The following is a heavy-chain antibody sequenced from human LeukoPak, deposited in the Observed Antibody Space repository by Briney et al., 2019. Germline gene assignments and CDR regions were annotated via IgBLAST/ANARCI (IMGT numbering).Heavy chain of an antibody. CDR3: ARRVVSNSGYYFHY. CDR2: IYTGDSDT. D-gene: IGHD4-23*01. CDR1: GYTFTSDW. Sequence: GESLKLSCKASGYTFTSDWIGWMRQMPGKGLEWMGIIYTGDSDTRYSPSFQGQVTISADKSISTAYLQWGSLKASDTAVYYCARRVVSNSGYYFHYWGQGTLVTVSS. V-gene: IGHV5-51*01. J-gene: IGHJ4*02.